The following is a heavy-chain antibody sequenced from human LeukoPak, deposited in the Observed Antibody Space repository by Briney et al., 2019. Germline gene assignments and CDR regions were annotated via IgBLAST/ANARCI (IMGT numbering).Heavy chain of an antibody. CDR1: GGSISSNNW. V-gene: IGHV4-4*02. D-gene: IGHD6-6*01. J-gene: IGHJ4*02. CDR3: ARDVGARLSGF. CDR2: IYHSGNA. Sequence: PSETLSLTCAVSGGSISSNNWWSWVRQPPGKGLEWIGEIYHSGNANYNPSLKTRVTMSVDRSKNQFSLILSSVTAADTAVYYCARDVGARLSGFWGQGTLVTVSS.